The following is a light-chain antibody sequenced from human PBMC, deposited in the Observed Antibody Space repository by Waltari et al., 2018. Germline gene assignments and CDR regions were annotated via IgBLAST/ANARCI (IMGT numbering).Light chain of an antibody. CDR3: QTGGHGTWV. Sequence: QLVVTQSPSASAPLGASVKPTCTLSSGHRSHAIARLQQRPEKGPRYLMKVNSDGSHSKGDEIPDRFSGSSSGAERYLTISSLQSDDEADYYCQTGGHGTWVFGGGTKLTVL. CDR2: VNSDGSH. V-gene: IGLV4-69*01. CDR1: SGHRSHA. J-gene: IGLJ3*02.